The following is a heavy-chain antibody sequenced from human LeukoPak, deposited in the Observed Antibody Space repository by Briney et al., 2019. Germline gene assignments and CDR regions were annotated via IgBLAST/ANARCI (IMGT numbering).Heavy chain of an antibody. D-gene: IGHD3-10*01. J-gene: IGHJ4*02. CDR2: IYYSGST. CDR1: GGSISSYY. V-gene: IGHV4-59*01. CDR3: ARDLRVRGVNNVGYLDY. Sequence: SETLSLTCTVSGGSISSYYWSWIRQPPGKGLEWIGYIYYSGSTNYNPSLKSRVTISVDTSKNQFSLKLSSVTAADTAVYYCARDLRVRGVNNVGYLDYWGQGTLVTVSS.